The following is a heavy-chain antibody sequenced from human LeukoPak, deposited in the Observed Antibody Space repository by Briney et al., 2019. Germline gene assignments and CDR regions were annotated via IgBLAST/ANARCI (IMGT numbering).Heavy chain of an antibody. J-gene: IGHJ4*02. D-gene: IGHD3-3*02. CDR1: GGSFNAYA. CDR2: IIPIFGTS. V-gene: IGHV1-69*05. Sequence: ASVKVSCKASGGSFNAYAISWVRQAPGQGLEWMGGIIPIFGTSNYAQKLQGRVTISTDESTSTAYMEVSSLRSEDTAIYYCARGLEASMETAYDYWGQGTLVTVSS. CDR3: ARGLEASMETAYDY.